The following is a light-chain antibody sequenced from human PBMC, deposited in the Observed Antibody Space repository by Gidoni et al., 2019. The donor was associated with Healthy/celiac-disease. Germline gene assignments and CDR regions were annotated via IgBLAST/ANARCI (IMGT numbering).Light chain of an antibody. Sequence: QSALTQPASVSGSPGQSITISCTGPSSDVGGYNYVSWYQQHPGKAPKLMIYDVSNRPSGVSNRFSGSKSGNTASLTISGLQAEDEADYYCSSYTSSSTLAFWVFGGGTKLTVL. CDR2: DVS. CDR1: SSDVGGYNY. V-gene: IGLV2-14*03. CDR3: SSYTSSSTLAFWV. J-gene: IGLJ3*02.